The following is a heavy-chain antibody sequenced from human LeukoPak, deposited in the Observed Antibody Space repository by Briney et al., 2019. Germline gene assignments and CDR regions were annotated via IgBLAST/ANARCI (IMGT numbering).Heavy chain of an antibody. V-gene: IGHV4-34*01. CDR3: ARGPLYYDFWSGYYLDY. Sequence: PSETLSLTCAVYGGSFSGYYWSWIRQPPGKGLEWIGEINHRGSTNYNPSLKSRVTISVDTSKNQFSLKLSSVTAADTAVYYCARGPLYYDFWSGYYLDYWGQGTLVTVSS. CDR1: GGSFSGYY. CDR2: INHRGST. J-gene: IGHJ4*02. D-gene: IGHD3-3*01.